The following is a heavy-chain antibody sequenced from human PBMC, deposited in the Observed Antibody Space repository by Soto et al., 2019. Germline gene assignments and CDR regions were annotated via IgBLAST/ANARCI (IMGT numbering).Heavy chain of an antibody. D-gene: IGHD3-3*01. V-gene: IGHV3-33*01. CDR3: ARDGTSHDFWSGYLGH. Sequence: SERLSCAACGGTYNTYGMHSVRQAPDKGLEWVALIWYDGSNKYYAGSVKGRFTISRDNSKNTLYLQMDSLRAEDTAVYFCARDGTSHDFWSGYLGHWAQGTLVTVSS. CDR2: IWYDGSNK. CDR1: GGTYNTYG. J-gene: IGHJ1*01.